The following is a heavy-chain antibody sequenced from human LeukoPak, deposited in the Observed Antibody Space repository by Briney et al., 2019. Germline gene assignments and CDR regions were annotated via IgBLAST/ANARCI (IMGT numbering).Heavy chain of an antibody. CDR3: AKVWFGELLSWHLDY. Sequence: TGGSLRLSCAASGFTFSSYGMSWVRQAPGKGLEWVSAISGSGGSTYYADSVKGRLTISRDNSKNTLYLQMNSLRAEDTAVYYCAKVWFGELLSWHLDYWGQGTLVTVSS. V-gene: IGHV3-23*01. CDR2: ISGSGGST. CDR1: GFTFSSYG. D-gene: IGHD3-10*01. J-gene: IGHJ4*02.